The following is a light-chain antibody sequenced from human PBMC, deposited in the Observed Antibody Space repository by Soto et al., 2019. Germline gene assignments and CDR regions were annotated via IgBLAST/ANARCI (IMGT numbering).Light chain of an antibody. CDR3: GSYTSSTTFV. J-gene: IGLJ1*01. V-gene: IGLV2-14*03. Sequence: QSALTQPASVSGSPGQSITISCTGTSSAVGGYNYVSWYQQHPGKDPKLMISDVTNRPSGVSNRFSGSKSYNTASLTISGLQAEDEAEYYCGSYTSSTTFVFGTGTKVTVL. CDR2: DVT. CDR1: SSAVGGYNY.